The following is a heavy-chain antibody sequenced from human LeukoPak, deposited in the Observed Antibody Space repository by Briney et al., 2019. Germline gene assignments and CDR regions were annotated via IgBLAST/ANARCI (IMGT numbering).Heavy chain of an antibody. J-gene: IGHJ6*02. CDR1: GYTFTGYY. CDR3: ARDLVVVPAAIYYYYYYGMDV. V-gene: IGHV1-2*02. CDR2: INPNSGGT. D-gene: IGHD2-2*01. Sequence: ASVKVSCKASGYTFTGYYMHWVRQAPGQGLEWMGWINPNSGGTNYAQKFQGRVAMTRDTSISTAYMELSRLRSDDTAVYYCARDLVVVPAAIYYYYYYGMDVWGQGTTVTVSS.